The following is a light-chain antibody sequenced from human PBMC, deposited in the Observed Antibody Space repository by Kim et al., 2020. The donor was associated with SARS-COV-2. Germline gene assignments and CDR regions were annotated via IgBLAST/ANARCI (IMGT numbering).Light chain of an antibody. CDR2: EVY. CDR1: SSDIGNYNF. Sequence: GQSVTFSCTGTSSDIGNYNFVSWYHHHPGKVPKLIIFEVYKRPSGVPDRFSGSKSGNTASLTVSGLQPEDEGDYYCSSYAGSNIGVFGTGTKVTVL. CDR3: SSYAGSNIGV. J-gene: IGLJ1*01. V-gene: IGLV2-8*01.